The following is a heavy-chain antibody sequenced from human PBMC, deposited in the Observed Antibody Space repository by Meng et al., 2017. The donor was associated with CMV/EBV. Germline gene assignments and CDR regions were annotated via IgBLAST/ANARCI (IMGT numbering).Heavy chain of an antibody. D-gene: IGHD6-19*01. V-gene: IGHV1-2*02. J-gene: IGHJ4*02. Sequence: QVHLVQSGGEMKKPGASVKVSCTTSGFTFSDYYIHWVRQAPGQGLEWMGWVNSNNDATNYARKFQGRVSMTRDTSISTAHMELSRLMSDDTAVYYCVRSSGWSLFDYWGQGTLVTVSS. CDR1: GFTFSDYY. CDR2: VNSNNDAT. CDR3: VRSSGWSLFDY.